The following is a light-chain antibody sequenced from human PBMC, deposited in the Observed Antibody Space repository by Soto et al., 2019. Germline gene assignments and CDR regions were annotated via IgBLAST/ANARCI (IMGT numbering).Light chain of an antibody. J-gene: IGKJ4*01. CDR2: DAS. V-gene: IGKV3-11*01. Sequence: EIVLIQSPATLSLSPGERATLSCRASQSVSSNLAWYQQNPGQAPRLLIFDASKRATGIPVRFSGSGSGTDFTLTISSLEPEDFTVYYCQQRSDWPLTFGGGTRVEIK. CDR3: QQRSDWPLT. CDR1: QSVSSN.